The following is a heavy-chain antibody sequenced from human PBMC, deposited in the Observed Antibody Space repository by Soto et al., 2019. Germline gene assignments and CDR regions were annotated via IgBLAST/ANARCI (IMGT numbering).Heavy chain of an antibody. CDR1: GGTFSSYA. Sequence: GASVKVSCKASGGTFSSYAISWVRQAPGQGLEWMGGIIPIFGTANYAQKFQGRVTITADESTSTAYMELSSLRSEDTAVYYCARATYYDFWSGYPYYYYGMDVWGQGTTVTVSS. CDR3: ARATYYDFWSGYPYYYYGMDV. D-gene: IGHD3-3*01. V-gene: IGHV1-69*13. CDR2: IIPIFGTA. J-gene: IGHJ6*02.